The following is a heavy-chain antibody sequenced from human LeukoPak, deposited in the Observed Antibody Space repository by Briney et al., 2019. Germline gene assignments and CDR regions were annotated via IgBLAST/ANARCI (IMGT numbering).Heavy chain of an antibody. V-gene: IGHV3-53*01. Sequence: GGSLRLSCAASGFTVSSNYMSWVRQAPGKGLEWVSVIYSGGSTYYADSVKGRFTISRDNAKNSLYLQMNSLRAEDTAVYFCARGGGRAVAAPDYWGQGTLVTVSS. CDR2: IYSGGST. CDR1: GFTVSSNY. J-gene: IGHJ4*02. CDR3: ARGGGRAVAAPDY. D-gene: IGHD6-19*01.